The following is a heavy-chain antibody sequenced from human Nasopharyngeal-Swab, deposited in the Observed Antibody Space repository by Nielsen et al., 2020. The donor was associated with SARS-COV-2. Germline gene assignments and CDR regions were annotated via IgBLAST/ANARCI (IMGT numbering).Heavy chain of an antibody. CDR3: ARGYCSGGSCSSDYYYGMDV. D-gene: IGHD2-15*01. V-gene: IGHV4-61*02. J-gene: IGHJ6*02. CDR2: IYTSGST. Sequence: GKGLEWIGRIYTSGSTNYNPSLKSRVTISVDTSKNQFSLKLSSVTAADTAVYYCARGYCSGGSCSSDYYYGMDVWGQGTTVTVSS.